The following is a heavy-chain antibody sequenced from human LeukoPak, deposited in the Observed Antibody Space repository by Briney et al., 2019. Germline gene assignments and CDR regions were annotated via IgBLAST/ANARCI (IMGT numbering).Heavy chain of an antibody. V-gene: IGHV3-33*01. CDR3: ARAYYDSSGYYPSNY. D-gene: IGHD3-22*01. J-gene: IGHJ4*02. Sequence: PGGSLRLSCAASGFTFSSYGMHWVRQAPGKGLEWVAVIWYDGSNKYYADSVKGRSTISRDNSKNTLYLQMNSLRAEDTAVYYCARAYYDSSGYYPSNYWGQGTLVTVSS. CDR1: GFTFSSYG. CDR2: IWYDGSNK.